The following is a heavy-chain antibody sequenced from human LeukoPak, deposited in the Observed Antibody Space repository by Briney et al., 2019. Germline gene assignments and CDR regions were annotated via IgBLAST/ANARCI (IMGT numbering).Heavy chain of an antibody. J-gene: IGHJ6*02. CDR1: GFTFSNYW. CDR3: AKYSYGMGV. CDR2: INNDGSST. Sequence: GGSLRLSCATSGFTFSNYWMHWVRQAPGKGLVWVSRINNDGSSTGYADSVKGRFTISRDNAKNTLYLQMNSLRAEDTAVYYCAKYSYGMGVWGQGTTVAVSS. V-gene: IGHV3-74*01.